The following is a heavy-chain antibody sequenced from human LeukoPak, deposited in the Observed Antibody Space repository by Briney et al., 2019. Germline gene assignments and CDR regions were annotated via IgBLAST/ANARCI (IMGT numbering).Heavy chain of an antibody. Sequence: SETLSLTCAVYGESLNSYYWSWVRQPPGEGLEWIGEIYESGTTKYNPSLKSRVAISMVPSKQQFSLRLISVTAADTAVYYCARGAWATRLASWGLGTPVIVSS. D-gene: IGHD2-15*01. CDR1: GESLNSYY. J-gene: IGHJ4*02. CDR2: IYESGTT. V-gene: IGHV4-34*01. CDR3: ARGAWATRLAS.